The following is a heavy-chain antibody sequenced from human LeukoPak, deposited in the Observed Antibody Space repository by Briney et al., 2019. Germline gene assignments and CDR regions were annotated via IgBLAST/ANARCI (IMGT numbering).Heavy chain of an antibody. D-gene: IGHD2-2*02. V-gene: IGHV4-30-4*08. CDR3: ARDHRYCSSTSCYRVSDY. CDR1: GGSISSGDYY. Sequence: SQTLSLTGTVSGGSISSGDYYWSWIRQPPGKGLEWIGYIYYSGSTYYNPSLKSRVTISVDTSKNQFSLKLSSVTAADTAVYYCARDHRYCSSTSCYRVSDYWGQGTLVTVSS. CDR2: IYYSGST. J-gene: IGHJ4*02.